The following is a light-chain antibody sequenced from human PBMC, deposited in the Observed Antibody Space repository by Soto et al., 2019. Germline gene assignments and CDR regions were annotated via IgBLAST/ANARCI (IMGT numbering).Light chain of an antibody. CDR2: AAS. V-gene: IGKV3-20*01. CDR3: QQYGSSSWT. Sequence: EIVLTQSPGTLSLSPGERATLSCRASQSVRSSYLAWYQQKPGQAPRLLIYAASSRAAGIPDRFTGSGSGTDFPLTISRLEPEDFAVYYCQQYGSSSWTFGQGTKVEIK. CDR1: QSVRSSY. J-gene: IGKJ1*01.